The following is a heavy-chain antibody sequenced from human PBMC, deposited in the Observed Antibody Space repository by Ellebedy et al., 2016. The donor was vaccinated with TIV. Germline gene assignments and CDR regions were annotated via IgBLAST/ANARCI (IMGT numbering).Heavy chain of an antibody. CDR3: ARDRDSYYNNGYLGY. V-gene: IGHV3-53*01. D-gene: IGHD3-22*01. CDR1: GFAVSTNY. J-gene: IGHJ4*02. Sequence: GESLKISCAASGFAVSTNYMNWVRQAPGKGLEWVSVIYSGGNTYYADSVKVRFTISRDKSKNTLYLQMNSLRAEDTAVYYCARDRDSYYNNGYLGYWGQGTLVSVSS. CDR2: IYSGGNT.